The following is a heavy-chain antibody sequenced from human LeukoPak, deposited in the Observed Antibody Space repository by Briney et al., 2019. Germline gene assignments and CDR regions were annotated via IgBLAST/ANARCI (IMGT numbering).Heavy chain of an antibody. Sequence: GGSLRLSCAASGFTFSSYSMNWVRQAPGKGLEWVSYISSSSSTIYYADSVKGRFTISRDNAKNSLFLQMDSLRAEDTALYYCAKDTGRPTDAITMEDNAFDIWGQGTMVTVSS. D-gene: IGHD3-3*01. CDR3: AKDTGRPTDAITMEDNAFDI. V-gene: IGHV3-48*04. CDR1: GFTFSSYS. CDR2: ISSSSSTI. J-gene: IGHJ3*02.